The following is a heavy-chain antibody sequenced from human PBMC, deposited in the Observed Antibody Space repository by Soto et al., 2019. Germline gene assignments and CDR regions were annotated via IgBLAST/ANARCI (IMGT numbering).Heavy chain of an antibody. CDR2: IYYSGST. D-gene: IGHD2-15*01. J-gene: IGHJ6*02. Sequence: QVQLQESGPGLVKPSETLSLTCTVSGGSISSYYWSWIRQPPGKGLECIGYIYYSGSTNYNPSLKSRVTISVDTSKNQFSLKLSSVTAADTAVYYCARETLGYCSGGSCYQNYYYGVDVWGQGTTVTVSS. CDR1: GGSISSYY. V-gene: IGHV4-59*01. CDR3: ARETLGYCSGGSCYQNYYYGVDV.